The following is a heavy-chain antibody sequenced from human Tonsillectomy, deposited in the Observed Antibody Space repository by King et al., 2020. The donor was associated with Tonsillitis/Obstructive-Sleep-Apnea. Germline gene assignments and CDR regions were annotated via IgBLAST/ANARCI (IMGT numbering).Heavy chain of an antibody. D-gene: IGHD2-2*01. Sequence: EVQLVESGGGLVQPGGSLRLSCAASGFTFSSYWMSWVCQAPGKGLEWVANIKQDGSEKYYVDSVKGRFTISRDNAKNSLYLQMNSLRAEDTAVYYCARTHYQLLICYWGQGTLLTVSS. CDR3: ARTHYQLLICY. CDR2: IKQDGSEK. J-gene: IGHJ4*02. V-gene: IGHV3-7*01. CDR1: GFTFSSYW.